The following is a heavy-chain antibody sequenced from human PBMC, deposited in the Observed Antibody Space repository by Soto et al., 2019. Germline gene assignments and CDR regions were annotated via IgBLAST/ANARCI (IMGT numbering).Heavy chain of an antibody. Sequence: ASVKVSCKASGGTFSSYAISWVRQAPGQGLEWMGGIIPIFGTANYAQKFQGRVTITADKSTSTAYMELSSLRSEDTAVYYCARESYSGYDYYFDYWGQGTLVTVSS. CDR2: IIPIFGTA. CDR1: GGTFSSYA. CDR3: ARESYSGYDYYFDY. J-gene: IGHJ4*02. V-gene: IGHV1-69*06. D-gene: IGHD5-12*01.